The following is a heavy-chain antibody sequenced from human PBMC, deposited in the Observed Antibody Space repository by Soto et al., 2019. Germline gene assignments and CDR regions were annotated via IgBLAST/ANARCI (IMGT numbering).Heavy chain of an antibody. D-gene: IGHD3-10*01. CDR2: IYSNGST. V-gene: IGHV4-59*01. CDR1: GRSISLYY. CDR3: ARDWGEIWNNPYYSSGMDV. J-gene: IGHJ6*02. Sequence: QVQLQESGPGLVKPSGTLYLTCTASGRSISLYYWSSIWQPPGKGLEWIGYIYSNGSTTYNPSLKRRVSISLGTSKKQLLLKLSSVPAADTSVYYCARDWGEIWNNPYYSSGMDVWGQGTTVTVSS.